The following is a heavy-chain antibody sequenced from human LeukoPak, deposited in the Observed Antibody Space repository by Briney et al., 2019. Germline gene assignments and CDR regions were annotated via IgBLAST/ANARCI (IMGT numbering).Heavy chain of an antibody. J-gene: IGHJ4*02. V-gene: IGHV1-8*01. CDR1: GYTFTSTD. CDR3: ARVGFGGYGDWSFDY. CDR2: MNPSSGNT. Sequence: ASVKVSCKASGYTFTSTDINWVRQATGQGLEWMGWMNPSSGNTGYAQHFQGRLTMTRDTSISTAYMELSSLRSEDTAVYYCARVGFGGYGDWSFDYWGQGTLVTVSS. D-gene: IGHD4-17*01.